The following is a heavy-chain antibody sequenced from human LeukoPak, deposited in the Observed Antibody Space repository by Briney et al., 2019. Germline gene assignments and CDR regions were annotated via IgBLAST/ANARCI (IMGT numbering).Heavy chain of an antibody. CDR3: ARTDSGRFSYFDY. Sequence: SKTLSLTCTVSGGSISSSSYYWGWIRQPPGKGLEWIGTMFYAGDTFYNPSLESRVTISVDTSKNQFSLKLTSVTAADRAVYYCARTDSGRFSYFDYWGQGTLVTVSS. CDR2: MFYAGDT. D-gene: IGHD5-12*01. V-gene: IGHV4-39*01. J-gene: IGHJ4*02. CDR1: GGSISSSSYY.